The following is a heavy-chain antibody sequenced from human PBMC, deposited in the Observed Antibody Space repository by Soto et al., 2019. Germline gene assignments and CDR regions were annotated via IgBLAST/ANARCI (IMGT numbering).Heavy chain of an antibody. D-gene: IGHD3-3*01. Sequence: SVKVSCKASGGTFSSYAISWVRQAPGQGLEWMGGIIPIFGTANYAQKFQGRVTITADKSTSTAYMELSSLRSEDTAVYYCARVGPPTIFGVVISYYYYGMDVWGQGPTVTVSS. CDR2: IIPIFGTA. CDR1: GGTFSSYA. V-gene: IGHV1-69*06. J-gene: IGHJ6*02. CDR3: ARVGPPTIFGVVISYYYYGMDV.